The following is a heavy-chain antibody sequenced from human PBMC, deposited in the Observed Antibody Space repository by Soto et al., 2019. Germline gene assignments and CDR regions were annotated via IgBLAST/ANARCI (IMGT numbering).Heavy chain of an antibody. V-gene: IGHV3-9*01. CDR2: ISWNSGSI. J-gene: IGHJ4*02. CDR1: GFTLDDYA. CDR3: AKDMTGSSSSSFDY. Sequence: SLRLSCAASGFTLDDYAMHWVRQAPGKGLEWVSGISWNSGSIGYADSVKGRFTISRDNAKNSLYLQMNSLRAEDTALYYCAKDMTGSSSSSFDYWGQGTLVTVSS. D-gene: IGHD6-6*01.